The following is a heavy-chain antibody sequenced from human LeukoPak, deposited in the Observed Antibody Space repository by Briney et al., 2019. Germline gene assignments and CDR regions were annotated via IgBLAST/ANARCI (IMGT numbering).Heavy chain of an antibody. J-gene: IGHJ4*02. CDR1: GFSLNTRAVG. CDR3: AHYSRFPYLLWFAGGIFDY. D-gene: IGHD2-21*01. V-gene: IGHV2-5*02. CDR2: IYWDDDR. Sequence: ESGPTLLKPTQTLTLTCTFSGFSLNTRAVGVGWIRQPPGKALEWLTTIYWDDDRRISPSLKSRVTIIKDTSRNQVVLTMSNMDPVDAATYYCAHYSRFPYLLWFAGGIFDYWGQGTLVTVSS.